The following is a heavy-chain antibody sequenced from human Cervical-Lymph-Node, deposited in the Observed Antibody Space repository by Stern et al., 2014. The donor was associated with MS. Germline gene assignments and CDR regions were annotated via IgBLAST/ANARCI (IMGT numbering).Heavy chain of an antibody. CDR3: VRADGSTDDY. J-gene: IGHJ4*02. V-gene: IGHV3-11*01. CDR1: GFSFRNYY. D-gene: IGHD3-10*01. CDR2: NSSSGNHI. Sequence: VQLVESGGGLVKPGGSLRLPCAASGFSFRNYYMSWIRQAPGKGRAWVSDNSSSGNHIDYADSVKGRFTISRNNAKNSLYLQMNSLRADDTAIYYCVRADGSTDDYWGQGTLVTVSS.